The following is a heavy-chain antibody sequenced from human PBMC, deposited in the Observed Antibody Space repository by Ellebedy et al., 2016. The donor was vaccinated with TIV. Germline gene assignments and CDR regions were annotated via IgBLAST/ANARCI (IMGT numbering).Heavy chain of an antibody. CDR1: GYTFTGYY. V-gene: IGHV1-2*02. CDR3: ARDGNKAATLHY. Sequence: ASVKVSXKASGYTFTGYYMHWVRQAPGQGLEWMGWINPNSGGTNYAQKFQSRVTMTRDTSISTAYMELSRLRSDDTAVYYCARDGNKAATLHYWGQGTLVTVSS. CDR2: INPNSGGT. D-gene: IGHD2-15*01. J-gene: IGHJ4*02.